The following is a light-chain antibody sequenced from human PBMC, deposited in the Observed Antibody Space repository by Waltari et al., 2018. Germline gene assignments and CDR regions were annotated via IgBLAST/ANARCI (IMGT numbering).Light chain of an antibody. J-gene: IGKJ1*01. CDR3: QHYVRLPGT. CDR2: GAS. V-gene: IGKV3-20*01. Sequence: DIVLTQSPGTLSLFPGERATLSCRASQSDCRSLAWYQHKPGQAPRPHSYGASSRATGVPDRFSGSGSETDFSLTISRRAPEDFAVYYCQHYVRLPGTFGQGTKVEIK. CDR1: QSDCRS.